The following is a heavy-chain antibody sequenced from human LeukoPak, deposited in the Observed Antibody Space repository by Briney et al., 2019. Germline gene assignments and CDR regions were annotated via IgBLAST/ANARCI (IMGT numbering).Heavy chain of an antibody. Sequence: ASVKVSCKASGYTFTGYYMHWVRQAPGQGLEWMGWINPNSGGTNYAQKFQGRVTMTRDTSISTAYMELRSRRSDDTAVYYCARVLGLGYSSGWYGLNFDYWGQGTLVTVSS. D-gene: IGHD6-19*01. CDR3: ARVLGLGYSSGWYGLNFDY. CDR1: GYTFTGYY. J-gene: IGHJ4*02. CDR2: INPNSGGT. V-gene: IGHV1-2*02.